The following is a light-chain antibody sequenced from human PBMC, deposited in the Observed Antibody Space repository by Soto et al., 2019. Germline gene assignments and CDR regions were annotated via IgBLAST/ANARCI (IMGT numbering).Light chain of an antibody. CDR3: QQHFNSIT. CDR1: QSVGSY. J-gene: IGKJ5*01. Sequence: EIVLTQSPATLSLSPGERATLSCRASQSVGSYLAWYQQKPGQAPRLLIYDATNRASVIPARFSGSASGTDFTLTISSLEPEDFAVYYCQQHFNSITFGQGTRLEIK. V-gene: IGKV3-11*01. CDR2: DAT.